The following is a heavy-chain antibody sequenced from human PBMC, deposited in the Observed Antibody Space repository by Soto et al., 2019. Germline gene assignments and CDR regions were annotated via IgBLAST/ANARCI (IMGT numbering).Heavy chain of an antibody. Sequence: SETLSLTCTVSGGSISSSSYYWGWIRQPPGKGLEWIGSIYYSGSTYYNPSLKSRVTISVDTSKNQFSLKLSSVTAADTAVYYCAKNMWVTRDKIAYGGQGTLVTVSS. CDR3: AKNMWVTRDKIAY. CDR2: IYYSGST. CDR1: GGSISSSSYY. D-gene: IGHD4-17*01. V-gene: IGHV4-39*01. J-gene: IGHJ4*02.